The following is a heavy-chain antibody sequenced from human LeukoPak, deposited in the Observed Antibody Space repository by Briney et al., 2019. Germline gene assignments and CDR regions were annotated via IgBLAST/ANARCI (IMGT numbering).Heavy chain of an antibody. CDR2: IIPIFGTA. D-gene: IGHD3-10*01. CDR1: GGTFSSYA. V-gene: IGHV1-69*01. Sequence: SVKVSCKASGGTFSSYAISWVRQAPGQGLEWMGGIIPIFGTANYAQKFQGRVTITADESTSTADMELSSLRSEDTAVYYCARATLGSGSYQPLGTRFDYWGQGTLVTVSS. J-gene: IGHJ4*02. CDR3: ARATLGSGSYQPLGTRFDY.